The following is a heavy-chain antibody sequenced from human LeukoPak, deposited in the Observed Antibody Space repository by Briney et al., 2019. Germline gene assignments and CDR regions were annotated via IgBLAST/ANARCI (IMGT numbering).Heavy chain of an antibody. CDR2: IYYSGST. CDR3: ARDRSLYSSSWPDAFDI. Sequence: SETLSLTCTVSGGSISSYYWSWIRQPPGKGLEWIGYIYYSGSTNYNPSLKSRVTISVDTSKNQFSLKLSSVTAADTAVYYCARDRSLYSSSWPDAFDIWGQGTMVTVSS. V-gene: IGHV4-59*12. CDR1: GGSISSYY. D-gene: IGHD6-13*01. J-gene: IGHJ3*02.